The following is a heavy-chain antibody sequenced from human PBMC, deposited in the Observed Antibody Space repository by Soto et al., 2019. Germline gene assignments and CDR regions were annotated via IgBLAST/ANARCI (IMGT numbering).Heavy chain of an antibody. CDR3: ARGGKRITIFGVVIAGLDY. CDR2: INHSGST. D-gene: IGHD3-3*01. V-gene: IGHV4-34*01. J-gene: IGHJ4*02. CDR1: GGSFSGYY. Sequence: SETLSLNCAVYGGSFSGYYWSWIRQPPGKGLEWIGEINHSGSTNYNPSLKSRVTISVDTSKNQFSLKLSSVTAADTAVYYCARGGKRITIFGVVIAGLDYWGQGTLVTVSS.